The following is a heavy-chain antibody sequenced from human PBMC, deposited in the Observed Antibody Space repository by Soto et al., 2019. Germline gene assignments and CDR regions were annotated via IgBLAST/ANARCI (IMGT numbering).Heavy chain of an antibody. J-gene: IGHJ6*03. CDR2: IYYSGST. CDR3: ASVEWDYKPYYYYYYMDV. CDR1: GGSISCYY. V-gene: IGHV4-31*11. Sequence: SQPLSVTCAVYGGSISCYYWISFSPTPGKGLEWIGYIYYSGSTYYNPSLKSRVTISVNTSKNQFSLKLSSVTAADTAVYYCASVEWDYKPYYYYYYMDVWGKGTTVTVSS. D-gene: IGHD3-10*01.